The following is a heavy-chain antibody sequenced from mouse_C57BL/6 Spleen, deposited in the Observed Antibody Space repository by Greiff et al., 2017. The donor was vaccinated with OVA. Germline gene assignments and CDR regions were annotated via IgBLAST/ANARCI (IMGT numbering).Heavy chain of an antibody. CDR3: AALEDYFDY. V-gene: IGHV1-39*01. Sequence: EVQLQQSGPELVKPGASVTISCKASGYSFTDYNMNWVKQSNGKSLEWIGVINPNYGTTSYNPKFKGKATLTVDQSASTAYMQLDSLTSEDSAVYYCAALEDYFDYWGQGTTLTVSS. CDR2: INPNYGTT. CDR1: GYSFTDYN. J-gene: IGHJ2*01.